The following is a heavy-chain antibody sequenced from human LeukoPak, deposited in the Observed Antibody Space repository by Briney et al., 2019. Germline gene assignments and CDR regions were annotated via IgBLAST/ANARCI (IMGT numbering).Heavy chain of an antibody. CDR2: IYYSGST. CDR1: GGSISSSSYY. CDR3: ASRRSSGYRARALPDH. D-gene: IGHD3-22*01. V-gene: IGHV4-39*01. Sequence: SETLSLTCTVSGGSISSSSYYWGWIRQPPGKGLEWIGSIYYSGSTYYNPSLKSRVTISVDTSKNQFSLKLSSVTAADTAVYYCASRRSSGYRARALPDHWGQGTLVTVSS. J-gene: IGHJ4*02.